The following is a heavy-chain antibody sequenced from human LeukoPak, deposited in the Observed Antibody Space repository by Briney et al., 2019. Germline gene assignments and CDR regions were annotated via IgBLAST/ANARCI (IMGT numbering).Heavy chain of an antibody. V-gene: IGHV4-31*03. CDR2: IYYSGST. CDR1: GGSISSGGYY. D-gene: IGHD6-13*01. CDR3: ASTIAAAGTGAFDI. J-gene: IGHJ3*02. Sequence: MTSQTLSLTCTVSGGSISSGGYYWSWIRQPPGKGLEWIGYIYYSGSTYYNPSLKSRVTISVDTSKNQFSLKLSSVTAADTAVYYCASTIAAAGTGAFDIWGQGTMVTVSS.